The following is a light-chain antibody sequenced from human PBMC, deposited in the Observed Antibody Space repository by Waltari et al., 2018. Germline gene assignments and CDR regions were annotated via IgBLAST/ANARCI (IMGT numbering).Light chain of an antibody. CDR3: QQYNSPPWT. CDR2: RTS. Sequence: DIQMHQSPSTLSASVGDRVNITCRASQSIGRWLAWYQHKPGTAPKLLIYRTSSLESGVPSRFSGSGSGTDFTLTISSLQPDDFATYYCQQYNSPPWTFGQGTKVEIK. J-gene: IGKJ1*01. CDR1: QSIGRW. V-gene: IGKV1-5*03.